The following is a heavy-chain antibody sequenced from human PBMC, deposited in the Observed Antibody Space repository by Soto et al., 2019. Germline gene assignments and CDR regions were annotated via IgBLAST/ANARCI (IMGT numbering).Heavy chain of an antibody. CDR1: RFTFDNYV. Sequence: EVYLLDSGGGLVQPGGSLRVSCVASRFTFDNYVMSWVRQAPGKGLEWVSSISDSGGSTYYADSVKGRFTISRDNSKNTLHLQMNSLRAEDTAVYYCTKGWLDYWGQGTLVIVSS. CDR2: ISDSGGST. CDR3: TKGWLDY. V-gene: IGHV3-23*01. D-gene: IGHD2-15*01. J-gene: IGHJ4*02.